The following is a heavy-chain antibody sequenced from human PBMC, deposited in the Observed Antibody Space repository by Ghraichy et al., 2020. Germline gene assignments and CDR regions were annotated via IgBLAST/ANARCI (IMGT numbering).Heavy chain of an antibody. D-gene: IGHD1-1*01. CDR3: ARDTSWNYDI. J-gene: IGHJ3*02. CDR1: RFTFSSYT. Sequence: GGSLRLSCEASRFTFSSYTMNWVRQAPGKGLEWVSSISGNSNYIYYADSLRGRFTVSRDNAKNSLYLQMDNLRVEDTAVYYCARDTSWNYDIWGQGTMVTVS. CDR2: ISGNSNYI. V-gene: IGHV3-21*01.